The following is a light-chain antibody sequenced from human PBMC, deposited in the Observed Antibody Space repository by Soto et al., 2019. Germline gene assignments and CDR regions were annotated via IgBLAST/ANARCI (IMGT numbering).Light chain of an antibody. V-gene: IGKV3-20*01. J-gene: IGKJ1*01. CDR1: QSVSSSY. Sequence: EIVLTQSPGTLSLSPGERATLPCRASQSVSSSYLAWYQQKPGQAPRLLIYGASSRATGIPDRFSGSGSGTDFTLTISRLEPEDFAVYYCQQYGRPFGQGTKVDNK. CDR3: QQYGRP. CDR2: GAS.